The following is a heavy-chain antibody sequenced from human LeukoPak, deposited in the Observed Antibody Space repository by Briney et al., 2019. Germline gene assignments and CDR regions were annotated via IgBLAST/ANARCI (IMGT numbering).Heavy chain of an antibody. CDR2: ISTYNGHT. Sequence: ASVKVSCKASGYTFTNYGISWVRQDPGQGPEWMGWISTYNGHTNNAQKFQGRVTMTTDTSTSTAYMELRSLRSDDTAVYYCARDPFGDYSSGQGIFDSWGQGTLVIVSS. V-gene: IGHV1-18*01. J-gene: IGHJ4*02. D-gene: IGHD4-11*01. CDR3: ARDPFGDYSSGQGIFDS. CDR1: GYTFTNYG.